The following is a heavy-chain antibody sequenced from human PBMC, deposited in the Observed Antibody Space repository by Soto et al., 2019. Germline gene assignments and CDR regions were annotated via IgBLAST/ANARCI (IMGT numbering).Heavy chain of an antibody. V-gene: IGHV4-59*01. D-gene: IGHD1-1*01. CDR2: IYYSGNT. J-gene: IGHJ4*02. Sequence: PAETLFLNCSVSGGSMRDYYLSWIRQSPGKGPEWIGYIYYSGNTNYSPSLKSRVTISVDMPKSLFSLKLNSVTAADTAVYYCARQLGLWQPLDYWGRGTLVTSPQ. CDR3: ARQLGLWQPLDY. CDR1: GGSMRDYY.